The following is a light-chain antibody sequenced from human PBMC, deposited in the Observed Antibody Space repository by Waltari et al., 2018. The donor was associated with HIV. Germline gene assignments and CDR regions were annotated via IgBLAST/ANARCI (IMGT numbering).Light chain of an antibody. CDR1: ELASQR. V-gene: IGLV3-25*03. Sequence: SYELTQAPSVSVSPGQTARIACYGDELASQRAHWYQNKAGRAPVLVVQSDMDRPVGIHEHFSGSRAGKPFMLTISGVQAEDGADYFCQSVGSGDTSGVVGGGTELTVL. CDR3: QSVGSGDTSGV. CDR2: SDM. J-gene: IGLJ2*01.